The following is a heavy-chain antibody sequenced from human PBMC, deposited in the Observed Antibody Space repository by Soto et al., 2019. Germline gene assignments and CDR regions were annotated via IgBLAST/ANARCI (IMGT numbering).Heavy chain of an antibody. CDR3: ARWSSSGLEYYYYYYYMDV. CDR1: GGSISSGGYY. CDR2: IYYSGST. J-gene: IGHJ6*03. D-gene: IGHD3-10*01. V-gene: IGHV4-61*08. Sequence: SDTLSLTCTVSGGSISSGGYYWSWIRQPPGKGLEWIGYIYYSGSTNYNPSLKSRVTISVDTSKNQFSLKLSSVTAADTAVYYCARWSSSGLEYYYYYYYMDVWGKGTTVTVSS.